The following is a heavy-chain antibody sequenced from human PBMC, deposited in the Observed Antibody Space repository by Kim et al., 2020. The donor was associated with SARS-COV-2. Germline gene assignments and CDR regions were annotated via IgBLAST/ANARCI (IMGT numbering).Heavy chain of an antibody. J-gene: IGHJ3*02. CDR3: ATSSWGGDAFDI. Sequence: YYVDSVKGRFTISRDNAKNSLYLQMNSLRAEDTAVYYCATSSWGGDAFDIWGQGTMVTVSS. V-gene: IGHV3-7*01. D-gene: IGHD6-6*01.